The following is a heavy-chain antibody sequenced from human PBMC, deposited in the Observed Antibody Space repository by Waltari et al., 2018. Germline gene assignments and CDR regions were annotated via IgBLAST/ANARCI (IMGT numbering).Heavy chain of an antibody. D-gene: IGHD6-19*01. J-gene: IGHJ4*02. V-gene: IGHV4-59*01. Sequence: QVQLQESGPGLVKPSETLSLTCTVSGGSISSYYWSWIRQPPGKGLEWIGYIYYSGSTNYNPSLKSRVTISVDTSKNQFSLKLSAVTAADTAVYDCARAARGWIDYWGQGTLVIVSA. CDR3: ARAARGWIDY. CDR1: GGSISSYY. CDR2: IYYSGST.